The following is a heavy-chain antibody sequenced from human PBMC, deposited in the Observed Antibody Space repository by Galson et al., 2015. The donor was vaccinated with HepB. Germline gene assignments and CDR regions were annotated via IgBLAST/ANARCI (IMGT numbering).Heavy chain of an antibody. CDR2: ISGTSTYI. J-gene: IGHJ3*02. V-gene: IGHV3-21*03. D-gene: IGHD1-1*01. CDR3: ATDVPNTGGAFHI. Sequence: SLRLSCAASGFTFSSYTMNWVRQAPGKGLEWVSSISGTSTYIYYADSVKGRFTISRDNAKNSLYLQMNSLQTDDTAVYYRATDVPNTGGAFHIWGQGTMVTVSS. CDR1: GFTFSSYT.